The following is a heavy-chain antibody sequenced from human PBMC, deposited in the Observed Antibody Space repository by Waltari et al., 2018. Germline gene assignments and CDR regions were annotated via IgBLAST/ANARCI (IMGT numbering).Heavy chain of an antibody. J-gene: IGHJ6*02. CDR3: ARDYCDRTNCHGMDV. CDR1: EFTFSSYA. CDR2: ISYNERNI. D-gene: IGHD3-22*01. Sequence: QVQLVESGGGVVQPGRSLRLSCTASEFTFSSYAMHWVRQAPGKGLGGVAVISYNERNIYYVDSVKGRFTISRDNSKKMLYLQMNSLITEDTAVYYCARDYCDRTNCHGMDVWGQGTTVIVSS. V-gene: IGHV3-30*04.